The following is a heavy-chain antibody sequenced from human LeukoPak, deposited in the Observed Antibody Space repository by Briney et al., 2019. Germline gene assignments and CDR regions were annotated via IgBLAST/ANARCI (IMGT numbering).Heavy chain of an antibody. J-gene: IGHJ4*02. Sequence: ASVKVSCKASGGTFSSYAISWVRQAPGQGLEWMGRIVPILGIANYAQKFQGRVTITADKSTSTAYMELSSLRSEDTAVYYCASTSEYYYDSSGFDYWGQGTLVTVSS. D-gene: IGHD3-22*01. V-gene: IGHV1-69*04. CDR3: ASTSEYYYDSSGFDY. CDR2: IVPILGIA. CDR1: GGTFSSYA.